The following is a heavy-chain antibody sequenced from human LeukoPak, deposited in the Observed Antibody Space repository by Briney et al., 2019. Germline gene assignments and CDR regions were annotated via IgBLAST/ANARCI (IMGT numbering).Heavy chain of an antibody. CDR3: ARTNHVRFLEWFEFKECWFDP. CDR2: IYYSGST. J-gene: IGHJ5*02. V-gene: IGHV4-31*03. D-gene: IGHD3-3*01. CDR1: GGSISSGGYY. Sequence: NSSETLSLTCTVSGGSISSGGYYWSWIRQHPGKGLEWIGYIYYSGSTYYNPSLKSRVTISVDTSKNQFSLKLSSVTAADTAVYYCARTNHVRFLEWFEFKECWFDPWGQGTLVTVSS.